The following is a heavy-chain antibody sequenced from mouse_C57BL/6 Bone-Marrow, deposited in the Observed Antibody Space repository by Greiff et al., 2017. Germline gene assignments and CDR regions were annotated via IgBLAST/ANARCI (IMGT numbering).Heavy chain of an antibody. CDR3: ARHEEGGGYYVYAMYY. CDR2: FYPGSGSI. D-gene: IGHD2-3*01. CDR1: GYTFTEYT. J-gene: IGHJ4*01. Sequence: QVQLQQSGAELVKPGASVKLSCKASGYTFTEYTIHWVKQRSGQGLEWIGWFYPGSGSIKYNEKFKDKATCTADKSYSTVYMGLSRLTSEDSAVYFGARHEEGGGYYVYAMYYWGQGTSVTVSS. V-gene: IGHV1-62-2*01.